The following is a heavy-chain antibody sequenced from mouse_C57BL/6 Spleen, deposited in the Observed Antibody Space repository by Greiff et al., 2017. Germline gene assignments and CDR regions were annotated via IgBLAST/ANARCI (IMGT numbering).Heavy chain of an antibody. CDR1: GYTFTSYW. J-gene: IGHJ4*01. Sequence: QVQLQQPGTELVKPGASVKLSCKASGYTFTSYWMHWVKQRPGQGLEWIGNINPSNGGTNYNAKFKSKATLTVDKSSSTASMQLSSLTSEDSAVYYCATTARARYDAMDYWGQGTSVTVSS. D-gene: IGHD3-1*01. CDR2: INPSNGGT. V-gene: IGHV1-53*01. CDR3: ATTARARYDAMDY.